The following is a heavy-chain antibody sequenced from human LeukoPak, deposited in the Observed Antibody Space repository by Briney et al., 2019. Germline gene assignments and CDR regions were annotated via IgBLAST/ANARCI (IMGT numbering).Heavy chain of an antibody. V-gene: IGHV4-34*01. D-gene: IGHD2-21*02. Sequence: SETLSLTCAVYGGSFSGYYWSWIRQPPGKGLERIGEINHSGSTNYNPSLKSRVTISVDTSKNQFSLKLSSVTAADTAVYYCARGSGIVVVTAIGTDYFDYWGQGTLVTVSS. CDR2: INHSGST. CDR3: ARGSGIVVVTAIGTDYFDY. CDR1: GGSFSGYY. J-gene: IGHJ4*02.